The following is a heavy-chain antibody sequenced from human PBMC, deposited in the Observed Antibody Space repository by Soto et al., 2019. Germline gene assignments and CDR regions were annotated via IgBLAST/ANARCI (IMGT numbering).Heavy chain of an antibody. CDR3: ARLLPAARSLFDY. D-gene: IGHD2-2*01. J-gene: IGHJ4*02. Sequence: SETLSLTCNVYGGSFSGYDWSWIRQPPGKGLEWIGEINHSGSTNYNASLKSRVTISVDTSRNLFSLKLSSVTAADTAVYYCARLLPAARSLFDYWGQGTQVTVSS. V-gene: IGHV4-34*01. CDR2: INHSGST. CDR1: GGSFSGYD.